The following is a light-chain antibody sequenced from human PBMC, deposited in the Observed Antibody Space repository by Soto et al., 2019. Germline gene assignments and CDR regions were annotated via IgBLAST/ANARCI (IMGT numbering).Light chain of an antibody. CDR3: QQYNNWPPYT. Sequence: EMVMTQSPATLSVSPGERATLSCRASQSVSNNLAWYQQKPGQAPRLLIYGASTRATGIPARFSGSGSGTEFTLTISSLHSEDFAVYYCQQYNNWPPYTFGRGTKLEIK. V-gene: IGKV3-15*01. CDR2: GAS. J-gene: IGKJ2*01. CDR1: QSVSNN.